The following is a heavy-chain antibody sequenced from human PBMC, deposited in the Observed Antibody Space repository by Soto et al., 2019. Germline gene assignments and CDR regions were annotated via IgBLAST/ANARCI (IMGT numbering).Heavy chain of an antibody. CDR2: INHSGST. CDR3: ARSRGEHRVVVPAAIGDDRNGAFDY. V-gene: IGHV4-34*01. Sequence: QVQLQQWGAGLLKPSETLSLTCAVYGGSFSGYYWSWIRQPPGKGLEWIGEINHSGSTNYNPSLKSRVTISVDTSKNQFSLKLSSVTAADTAVYYCARSRGEHRVVVPAAIGDDRNGAFDYWGQGTLVTVSS. J-gene: IGHJ4*02. D-gene: IGHD2-2*01. CDR1: GGSFSGYY.